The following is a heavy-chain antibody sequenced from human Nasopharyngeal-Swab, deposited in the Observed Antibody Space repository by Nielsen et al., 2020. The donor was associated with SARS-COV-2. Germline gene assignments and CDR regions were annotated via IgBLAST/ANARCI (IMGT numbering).Heavy chain of an antibody. J-gene: IGHJ4*02. CDR3: ARDFGNGTPYYLDY. CDR2: ISGYNGDT. CDR1: GYTFSSYG. Sequence: ASVKVSCKASGYTFSSYGISWVRQAPGQGLEWMGWISGYNGDTNYVQKLQGRVTMTTDRSTSTAYMDLRSLTSYDAAVYYCARDFGNGTPYYLDYWGQGTLVTVSS. V-gene: IGHV1-18*01. D-gene: IGHD2-8*01.